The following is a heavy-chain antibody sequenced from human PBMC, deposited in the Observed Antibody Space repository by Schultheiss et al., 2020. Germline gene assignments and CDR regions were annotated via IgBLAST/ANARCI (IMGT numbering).Heavy chain of an antibody. CDR1: GGSISSGGYY. CDR2: IYYSGTT. D-gene: IGHD3-22*01. J-gene: IGHJ3*02. CDR3: ARDQGDYYDSSGYYHAFDI. V-gene: IGHV4-31*03. Sequence: SQTLSLTCTVSGGSISSGGYYWSWIRQHPGKGLEWIGTIYYSGTTYYNPSLKSRVTTSVDTSKNQFSLKLSSVTAADTAVYYCARDQGDYYDSSGYYHAFDIWGQGTMVTVSS.